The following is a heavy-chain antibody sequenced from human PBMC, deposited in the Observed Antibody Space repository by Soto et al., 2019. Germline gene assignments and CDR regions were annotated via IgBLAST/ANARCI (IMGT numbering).Heavy chain of an antibody. J-gene: IGHJ6*02. D-gene: IGHD6-6*01. V-gene: IGHV3-53*01. CDR2: IYSGGST. CDR1: GFTVSSNY. CDR3: ARDWEYSSSSPAYGMDV. Sequence: GGSLRLSCAASGFTVSSNYMSWVRQAPGKGLEWVSVIYSGGSTYYADSVKGRFTISRDNSKNTLYLQMNSLRAEDTAVYYCARDWEYSSSSPAYGMDVWGQGTTVTVSS.